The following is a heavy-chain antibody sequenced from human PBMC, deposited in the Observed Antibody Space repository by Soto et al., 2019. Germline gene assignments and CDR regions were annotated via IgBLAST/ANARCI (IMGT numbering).Heavy chain of an antibody. CDR1: GFTFSNAW. Sequence: PGGSLRLSCAASGFTFSNAWMSWVRQAPGKGLEWVGRIKSKTDGGTTDYAAPVKGRFTISRDDSKNTLYLQMNSLKAEDTAVYYCTTVIGGNSPFDYWGQGTLVTVSS. CDR2: IKSKTDGGTT. J-gene: IGHJ4*02. CDR3: TTVIGGNSPFDY. D-gene: IGHD2-21*02. V-gene: IGHV3-15*01.